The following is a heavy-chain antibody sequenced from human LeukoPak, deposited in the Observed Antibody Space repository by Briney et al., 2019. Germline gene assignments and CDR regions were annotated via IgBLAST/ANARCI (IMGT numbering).Heavy chain of an antibody. J-gene: IGHJ6*02. CDR2: IYTSGST. V-gene: IGHV4-4*07. D-gene: IGHD3-9*01. Sequence: SETLSLTCTVSGGSISSYYWSWIRQPAGKGLEWIGRIYTSGSTNYNPSLKSRVTISADTSKNQFSLKLSSVTAADTAVYYCASLRSLRYFDWLDVWGQGTTVTVSS. CDR1: GGSISSYY. CDR3: ASLRSLRYFDWLDV.